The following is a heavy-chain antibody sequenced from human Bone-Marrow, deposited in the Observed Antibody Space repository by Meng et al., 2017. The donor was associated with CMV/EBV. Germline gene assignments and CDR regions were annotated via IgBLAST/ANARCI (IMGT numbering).Heavy chain of an antibody. J-gene: IGHJ2*01. CDR2: ISSSSSYI. D-gene: IGHD1-1*01. CDR3: ARGTNPTNWYFDL. CDR1: GFTFSSYS. Sequence: GSLKISCAASGFTFSSYSMNWVRQAPGKGLEWVSSISSSSSYIYYADSVKGRFTISRDNAKNSLYLQMNSLRAEDTAVYYCARGTNPTNWYFDLWGRGTLVSVSS. V-gene: IGHV3-21*01.